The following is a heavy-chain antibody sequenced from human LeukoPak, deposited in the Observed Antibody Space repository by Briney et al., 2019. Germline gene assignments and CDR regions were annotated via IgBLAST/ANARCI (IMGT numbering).Heavy chain of an antibody. D-gene: IGHD2-15*01. CDR2: IIPILGKA. CDR1: GGTFSSYT. Sequence: SVKVSCKASGGTFSSYTISCVRQAPGQGLEWMGRIIPILGKANYAQKFQGRVTITADKSTSTAYMELSSLRSEDTAVYYCAREVVATTGYYYGMDVWGQGTTVTVSS. V-gene: IGHV1-69*08. J-gene: IGHJ6*02. CDR3: AREVVATTGYYYGMDV.